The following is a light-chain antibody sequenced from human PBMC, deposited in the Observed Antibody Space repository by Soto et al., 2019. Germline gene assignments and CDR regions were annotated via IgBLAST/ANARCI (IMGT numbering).Light chain of an antibody. CDR1: HNDVGHENF. J-gene: IGLJ1*01. CDR3: CSYRSDIPLFYV. CDR2: DVT. V-gene: IGLV2-14*03. Sequence: QSVLAQPASVSGSPGQSITISCTGTHNDVGHENFVSWYQQHPDKVPKLIIYDVTRRASGVSSRFSASKSGNTAYLAISGLQADDEADYYCCSYRSDIPLFYVFGTGTKVTVL.